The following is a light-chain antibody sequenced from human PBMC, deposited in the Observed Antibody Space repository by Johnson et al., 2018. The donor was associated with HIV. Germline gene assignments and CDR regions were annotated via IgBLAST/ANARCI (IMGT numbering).Light chain of an antibody. CDR3: ATWDTSLSAGGV. V-gene: IGLV1-51*02. CDR2: ENN. J-gene: IGLJ1*01. CDR1: SSNIGNNY. Sequence: QSVLTQPPSVSAAPGQKVTISCSGSSSNIGNNYVSWYQQFPGAAPKLLIYENNKRPSGIPDRFSGSKSDTSATLGITGLQTGDEADYYCATWDTSLSAGGVFGTGTKVTVL.